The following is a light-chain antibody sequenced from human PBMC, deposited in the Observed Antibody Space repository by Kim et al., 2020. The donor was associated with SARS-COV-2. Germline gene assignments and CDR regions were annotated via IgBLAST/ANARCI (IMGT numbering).Light chain of an antibody. Sequence: GQSVTTSCTGTRSDVGGYDYVSWFQQHPGKAPKLIIYAVTKRPSGVPDRFSGSKSGNTASLTVSGLQAVDEADYYCYSYAGSNNWVFGGGTRLTVL. V-gene: IGLV2-8*01. J-gene: IGLJ3*02. CDR3: YSYAGSNNWV. CDR1: RSDVGGYDY. CDR2: AVT.